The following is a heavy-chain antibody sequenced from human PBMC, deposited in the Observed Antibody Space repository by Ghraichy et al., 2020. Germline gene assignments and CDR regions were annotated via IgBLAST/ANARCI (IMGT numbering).Heavy chain of an antibody. Sequence: ESLNISCAVYGGSFSGYYWSWIRQPPGKGLEWIGEINHSGSTNYNPSLKSRVTISVDTSKNQFSLKLSSVTAADTAVYYCARAGVYCSSTSCYYYYYYMDVWGKGTTVTVSS. D-gene: IGHD2-2*01. CDR3: ARAGVYCSSTSCYYYYYYMDV. CDR2: INHSGST. J-gene: IGHJ6*03. V-gene: IGHV4-34*01. CDR1: GGSFSGYY.